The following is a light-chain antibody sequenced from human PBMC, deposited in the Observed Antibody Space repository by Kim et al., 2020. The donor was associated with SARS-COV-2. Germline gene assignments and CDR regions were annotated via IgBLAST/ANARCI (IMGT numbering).Light chain of an antibody. CDR2: AAS. J-gene: IGKJ1*01. V-gene: IGKV1-27*01. CDR3: QKYDSAPWT. CDR1: QDIANY. Sequence: ASVGDGVPITRRASQDIANYLALYQQKPGKVPKLLVYAASALKSGVPSRFSGRRSGTEFTLTISNLQPEDVATYYCQKYDSAPWTFGQGTKVDIK.